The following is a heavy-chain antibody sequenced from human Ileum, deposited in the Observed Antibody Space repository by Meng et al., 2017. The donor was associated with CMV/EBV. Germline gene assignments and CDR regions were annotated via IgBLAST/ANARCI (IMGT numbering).Heavy chain of an antibody. CDR2: ISGSGGNT. CDR3: AKISSGWYREFEY. Sequence: ASGVTFSHYAMNWVREAPGKGREWGSGISGSGGNTYFADSVKGRFTMSRDNSKNTLYLQMNSLRAEDTAVYYCAKISSGWYREFEYWGQGTLVTVSS. D-gene: IGHD6-19*01. J-gene: IGHJ4*02. V-gene: IGHV3-23*01. CDR1: GVTFSHYA.